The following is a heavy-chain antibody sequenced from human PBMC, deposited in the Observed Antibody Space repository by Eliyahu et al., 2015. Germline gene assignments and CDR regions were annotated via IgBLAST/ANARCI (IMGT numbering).Heavy chain of an antibody. D-gene: IGHD6-19*01. CDR2: IXPNSGGT. Sequence: QVQLVQSGAEVKKPGASVKVSCKASGYTXXGYYMHWXRQAPGQGLEWMGWIXPNSGGTNYAQKFQGRVTMTRDTSISTAYMELSRLRSDDTAVYYCARVPIASSGWYKDYWGQGTLVTVSS. J-gene: IGHJ4*02. CDR1: GYTXXGYY. V-gene: IGHV1-2*02. CDR3: ARVPIASSGWYKDY.